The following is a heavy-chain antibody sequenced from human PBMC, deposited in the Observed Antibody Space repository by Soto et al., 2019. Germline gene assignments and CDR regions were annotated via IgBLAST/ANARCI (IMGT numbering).Heavy chain of an antibody. CDR3: AASDSSGYYPTYYYYCGMDV. CDR1: GFTFTSSA. J-gene: IGHJ6*02. V-gene: IGHV1-58*01. Sequence: ASVKVSCKASGFTFTSSAVQWVRQARGQRLEWIGWIVVGSGNTNYAQKFQERVTITRDMSTSTAYVELSSLRSEDTAVYYCAASDSSGYYPTYYYYCGMDVWGQGTTVTVSS. D-gene: IGHD3-22*01. CDR2: IVVGSGNT.